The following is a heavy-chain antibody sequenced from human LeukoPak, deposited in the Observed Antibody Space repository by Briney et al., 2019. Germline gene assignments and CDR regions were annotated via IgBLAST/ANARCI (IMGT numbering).Heavy chain of an antibody. CDR1: GFTFSSYT. V-gene: IGHV3-21*06. CDR3: ARAPRATCKFDF. Sequence: PGGSLRLSCAASGFTFSSYTMNWVRQAPGKGLEWVSSISSSSTYIYHAESVKGRFTISRDNAKNSLYLQVNSLRAEDTAVYYCARAPRATCKFDFWGQGTLVSVSS. J-gene: IGHJ4*02. CDR2: ISSSSTYI.